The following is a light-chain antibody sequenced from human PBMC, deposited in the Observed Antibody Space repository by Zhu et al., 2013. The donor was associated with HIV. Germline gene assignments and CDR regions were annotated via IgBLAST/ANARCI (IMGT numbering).Light chain of an antibody. CDR2: DAS. CDR3: QQYNPDPPWT. J-gene: IGKJ1*01. V-gene: IGKV1-5*01. CDR1: QSISNL. Sequence: DIQMTQSPSTLSASVGDRVTITCRASQSISNLLAWYQQKPGKAPELLIFDASSLEPGVPSRFSGYGSGTDFTLTISSLQPDDFATYYCQQYNPDPPWTFGRGTKVEI.